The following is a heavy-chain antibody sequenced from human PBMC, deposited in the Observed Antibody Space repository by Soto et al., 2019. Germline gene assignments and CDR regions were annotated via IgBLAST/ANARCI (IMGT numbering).Heavy chain of an antibody. Sequence: QVQLVQSGAEVKKPGSSVQVSCKASGGTFSSYAISWVRQAPGHGLEWMGGIIPIFGTANYAQKFQGRVTITADESTSTAYMELSSLRSEDTAVYYCAGGRVDYYDSSGYSAPFDYWGQGTLVTVSS. CDR1: GGTFSSYA. CDR3: AGGRVDYYDSSGYSAPFDY. V-gene: IGHV1-69*01. D-gene: IGHD3-22*01. J-gene: IGHJ4*02. CDR2: IIPIFGTA.